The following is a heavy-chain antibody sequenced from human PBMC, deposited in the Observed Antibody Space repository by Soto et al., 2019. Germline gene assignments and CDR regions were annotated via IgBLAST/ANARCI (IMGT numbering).Heavy chain of an antibody. CDR1: GYTFTRYG. J-gene: IGHJ6*02. D-gene: IGHD2-8*01. CDR3: AKNGQPPYYYYGMDV. V-gene: IGHV1-18*01. CDR2: ISGYNGDT. Sequence: QGQLVQSGGEAKKPGASVKVSCKASGYTFTRYGISWVRQAPGRGLEWMGWISGYNGDTNYAQKFQGRVTMTIDTSTSTAYMELRSLTSDDTAVYYCAKNGQPPYYYYGMDVWGQGTTVTVSS.